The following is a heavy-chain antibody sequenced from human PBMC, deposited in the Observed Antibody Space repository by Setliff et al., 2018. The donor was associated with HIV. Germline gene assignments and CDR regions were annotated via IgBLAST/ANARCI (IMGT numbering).Heavy chain of an antibody. CDR1: GDTLTELS. V-gene: IGHV1-2*02. CDR3: ARQLSNSLDY. D-gene: IGHD1-1*01. CDR2: ISPYDGAK. J-gene: IGHJ4*02. Sequence: ASVKVSCKVSGDTLTELSIHWVRQAPGKGLEWMGWISPYDGAKRATGRFRGRVTMTTDTSINTAYMELSGVRSDDTAVYFCARQLSNSLDYWGQGTLVTVSS.